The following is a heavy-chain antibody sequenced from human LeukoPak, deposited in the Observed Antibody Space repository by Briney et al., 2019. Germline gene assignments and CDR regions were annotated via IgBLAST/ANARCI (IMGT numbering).Heavy chain of an antibody. CDR3: ARVAAAAGSMYYYYYMDV. D-gene: IGHD6-13*01. V-gene: IGHV4-4*08. J-gene: IGHJ6*03. CDR1: GGSISSYY. CDR2: IYTSGST. Sequence: SETLSLTCTVSGGSISSYYWSWIRQPPGKGLEWIGYIYTSGSTNYNPSLKSRVTISVDTSKNQFSLKLSPVTAADTAVYYCARVAAAAGSMYYYYYMDVWGKGTTVTVSS.